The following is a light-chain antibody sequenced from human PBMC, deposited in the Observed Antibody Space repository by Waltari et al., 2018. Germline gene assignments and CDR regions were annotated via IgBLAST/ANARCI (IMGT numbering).Light chain of an antibody. V-gene: IGKV1-6*02. CDR1: QAIRYD. CDR3: RQDYTYPFT. J-gene: IGKJ3*01. Sequence: AIQMTQSPSSLSASVGDRVTITCRASQAIRYDLGWYQQKPGKAPKLLIHAASSLQSGVPSRFSGSGSVTNFTLTISSLQPEDFATYYCRQDYTYPFTCGPGTKVDIK. CDR2: AAS.